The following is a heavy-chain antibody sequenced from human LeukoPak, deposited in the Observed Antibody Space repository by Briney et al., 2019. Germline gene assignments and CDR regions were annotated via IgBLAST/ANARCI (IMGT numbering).Heavy chain of an antibody. J-gene: IGHJ4*02. D-gene: IGHD4-17*01. V-gene: IGHV3-23*01. CDR1: GFTFSSYA. CDR3: VRDQNGALDY. CDR2: ISGSGGST. Sequence: GGSLRLSCAASGFTFSSYAMSWVRQAPEKGLEWVSAISGSGGSTYYADSVKGRFTISRDNSKNTLYLQMNSLRAEDTAVYYCVRDQNGALDYWGQGTLVTVSS.